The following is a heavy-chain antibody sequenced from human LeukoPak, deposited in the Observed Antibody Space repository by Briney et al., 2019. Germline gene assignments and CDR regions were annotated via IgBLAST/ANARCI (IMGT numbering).Heavy chain of an antibody. D-gene: IGHD5-24*01. J-gene: IGHJ4*02. V-gene: IGHV3-7*01. CDR2: IRQDGSQK. CDR1: GFTFSSYW. Sequence: PGGSLRLSCAASGFTFSSYWMSWVRQAPGKGLEWVATIRQDGSQKYYVDSVKGRFTISRDNAKNSLYLQMNSLRAEDTAVYYCARAASDRDGYNPGDFDYWGQGTLVTVSS. CDR3: ARAASDRDGYNPGDFDY.